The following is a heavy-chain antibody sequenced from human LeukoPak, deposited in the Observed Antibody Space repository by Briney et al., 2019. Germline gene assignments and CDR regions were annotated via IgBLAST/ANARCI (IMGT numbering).Heavy chain of an antibody. J-gene: IGHJ4*02. CDR1: GASISTSAYY. CDR3: AKSDGYGLIDY. V-gene: IGHV4-39*01. D-gene: IGHD5-24*01. Sequence: SETLSLTCTVSGASISTSAYYWGWIRQPPGKGLDWIGNIYYSGSTYYNPSLKSRVTISVDSSKNQFSLRLSSVTTADTAVYYCAKSDGYGLIDYWGQGTLVTVSS. CDR2: IYYSGST.